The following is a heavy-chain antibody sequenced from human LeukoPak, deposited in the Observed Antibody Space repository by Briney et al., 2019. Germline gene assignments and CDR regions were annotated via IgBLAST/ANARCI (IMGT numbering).Heavy chain of an antibody. CDR2: ISTGNSPV. CDR1: GFTFSDYY. J-gene: IGHJ4*02. V-gene: IGHV3-11*04. Sequence: GGSLRLSCAASGFTFSDYYMSWIRQAPGKGLEWISYISTGNSPVYYAESVKGRFTISRDNAKSSLYLQMNNLRVEDTAVYFCARVECISTTCFYLYWGQGTLVTVSS. CDR3: ARVECISTTCFYLY. D-gene: IGHD2-2*01.